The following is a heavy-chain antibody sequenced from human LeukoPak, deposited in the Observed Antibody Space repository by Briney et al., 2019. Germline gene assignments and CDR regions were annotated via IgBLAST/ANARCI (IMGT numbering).Heavy chain of an antibody. Sequence: SETLSLTCTVSGGSISSYYWSWIRQPPGKGLEWIGYIYYSGSTNYNPSLKSRVTISVDTSKNQFSLKLSSVTAADTAVYYCARWKTVAGTGGFDYWGQGTLVTVSS. CDR3: ARWKTVAGTGGFDY. V-gene: IGHV4-59*01. CDR1: GGSISSYY. D-gene: IGHD6-19*01. J-gene: IGHJ4*02. CDR2: IYYSGST.